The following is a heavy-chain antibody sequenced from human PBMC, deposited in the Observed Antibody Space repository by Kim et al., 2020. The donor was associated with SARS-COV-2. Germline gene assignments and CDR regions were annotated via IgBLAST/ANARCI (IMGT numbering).Heavy chain of an antibody. Sequence: SETLSLTCTVSGGSISSGDYYWSWIRQPPGKGLDWIGYIYYSGSTYYNPSRKSRVTISVDTSKNQFSLKLSSVTAAATALYYCARSRISIIGGVQELDY. CDR3: ARSRISIIGGVQELDY. D-gene: IGHD3-22*01. V-gene: IGHV4-30-4*01. J-gene: IGHJ4*01. CDR1: GGSISSGDYY. CDR2: IYYSGST.